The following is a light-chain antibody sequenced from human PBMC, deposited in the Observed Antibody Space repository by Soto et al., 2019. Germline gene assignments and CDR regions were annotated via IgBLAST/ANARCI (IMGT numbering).Light chain of an antibody. CDR1: QSVSSY. Sequence: EIVLTQSPATLSLSPGERATLSCRASQSVSSYFAWYQQKPGQAPRLLIYDASNRATGIPARFSGSGSGTDFTLTISSLEPEDCAVYYCQQRSNWPLSFGGGTNVEIK. J-gene: IGKJ4*01. CDR3: QQRSNWPLS. CDR2: DAS. V-gene: IGKV3-11*01.